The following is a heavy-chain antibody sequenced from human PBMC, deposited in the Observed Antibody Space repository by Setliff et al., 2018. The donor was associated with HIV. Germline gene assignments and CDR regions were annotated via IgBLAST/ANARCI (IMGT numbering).Heavy chain of an antibody. J-gene: IGHJ4*02. Sequence: ASVKVSCKASGYTFNNYYMHWVRQAPGQGLEWMGIINPSDNRTYNAQKFQGRVTRTRDTSTSSVYMELRSLRSEDTSVYYCARAYYDSVWGSHRYRFYYFDYWGQGSLVTVSS. CDR1: GYTFNNYY. D-gene: IGHD3-16*02. CDR3: ARAYYDSVWGSHRYRFYYFDY. V-gene: IGHV1-46*02. CDR2: INPSDNRT.